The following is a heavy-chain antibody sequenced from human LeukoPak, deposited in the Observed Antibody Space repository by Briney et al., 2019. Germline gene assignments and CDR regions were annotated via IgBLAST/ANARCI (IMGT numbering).Heavy chain of an antibody. CDR2: VDPEDGET. Sequence: ASVKISCKASGYTFIDYSIHWVQQAPGKGLEWLGRVDPEDGETIYAEKFQGRVTITADTSTDTAYMELSSLRSEDTAVYYCAPDLSFRVVVVGGRTPYWGQGTLVTVSS. V-gene: IGHV1-69-2*01. D-gene: IGHD2-15*01. CDR1: GYTFIDYS. J-gene: IGHJ4*02. CDR3: APDLSFRVVVVGGRTPY.